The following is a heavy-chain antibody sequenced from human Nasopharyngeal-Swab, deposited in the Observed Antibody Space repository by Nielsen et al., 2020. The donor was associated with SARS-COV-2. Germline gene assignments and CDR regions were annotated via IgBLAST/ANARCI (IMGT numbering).Heavy chain of an antibody. V-gene: IGHV3-74*01. J-gene: IGHJ4*02. Sequence: GESLKISCAASGFTFTDYWMHWVRQAPGKGLVWASRIDTGGSNTYYADSVKGRFTISRDNAKNTLYLQMNSLRAEDTAVYYCTRGRSGNYGYFDSWGQGTLVTVSS. CDR3: TRGRSGNYGYFDS. CDR2: IDTGGSNT. D-gene: IGHD3-16*01. CDR1: GFTFTDYW.